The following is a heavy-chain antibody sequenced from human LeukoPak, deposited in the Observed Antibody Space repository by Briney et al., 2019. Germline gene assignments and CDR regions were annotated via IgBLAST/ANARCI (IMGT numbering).Heavy chain of an antibody. CDR3: ARDRGTIFPYYFDY. D-gene: IGHD3-9*01. V-gene: IGHV3-7*01. J-gene: IGHJ4*02. CDR2: IKQDGSEK. CDR1: GFTFSSYW. Sequence: GGSLRLSCVASGFTFSSYWMSWVRQAPGKGLEWVANIKQDGSEKYYVDSVKGRFTISRDNAKNSPYLQMNSLRAEDTAVYYCARDRGTIFPYYFDYWGQGTLVTVSS.